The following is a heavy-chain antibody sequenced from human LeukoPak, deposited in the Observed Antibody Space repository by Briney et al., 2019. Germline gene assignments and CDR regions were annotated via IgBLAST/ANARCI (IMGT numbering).Heavy chain of an antibody. CDR2: INPSGGFT. J-gene: IGHJ3*02. Sequence: ASVKVSCKASGNTFSNSYVHWVRQAPGQGLEWMGIINPSGGFTNYAQSLQGRVTMTRDTSTSTVYMELSSLRSEDTAVYYCATIVGATVGAFDIWGQGTMVTVSS. CDR3: ATIVGATVGAFDI. CDR1: GNTFSNSY. V-gene: IGHV1-46*04. D-gene: IGHD1-26*01.